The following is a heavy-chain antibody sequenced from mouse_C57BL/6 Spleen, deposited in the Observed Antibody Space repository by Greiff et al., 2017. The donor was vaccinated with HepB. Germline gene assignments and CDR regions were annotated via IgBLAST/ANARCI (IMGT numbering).Heavy chain of an antibody. V-gene: IGHV1-82*01. Sequence: VQLQQSGPELVKPGASVKISCKASGYAFSSSWMNWVKQRPGKGLEWIGRIYPGDGDTNYNGKFKGKATLTADKSSSTAYMQLSSLTSEDSAVYFCAREPDGYYFDYWGQGTTLTVSS. D-gene: IGHD2-3*01. CDR3: AREPDGYYFDY. J-gene: IGHJ2*01. CDR1: GYAFSSSW. CDR2: IYPGDGDT.